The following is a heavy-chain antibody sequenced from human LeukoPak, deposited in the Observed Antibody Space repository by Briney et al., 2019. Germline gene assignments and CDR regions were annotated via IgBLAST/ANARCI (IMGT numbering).Heavy chain of an antibody. D-gene: IGHD5-18*01. V-gene: IGHV3-23*01. CDR3: AKTVNTAMVPFDY. Sequence: PGGSLRLSYAASGFTSSSYAISWVRQAPGKGLEWVSAISGSGGSTYYADSVKGRFTISRDNSKNTLYLQMNSLRAEDTDVYYCAKTVNTAMVPFDYWGQGTLVTVSS. CDR1: GFTSSSYA. J-gene: IGHJ4*02. CDR2: ISGSGGST.